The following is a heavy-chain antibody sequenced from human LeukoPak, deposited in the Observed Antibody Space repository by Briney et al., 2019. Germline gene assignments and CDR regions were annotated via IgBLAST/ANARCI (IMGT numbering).Heavy chain of an antibody. V-gene: IGHV1-8*03. CDR3: ARDRGTTGTPDDAFDI. Sequence: ASVKVSCKASGYTFSSYDINWVRQATGQGLEWMGWMNPNSGNTGCAQKFQGRVTITRNTSISTAYMELSSLRSEDTAVYYCARDRGTTGTPDDAFDIWGQGTMVTVSS. CDR2: MNPNSGNT. D-gene: IGHD1-1*01. CDR1: GYTFSSYD. J-gene: IGHJ3*02.